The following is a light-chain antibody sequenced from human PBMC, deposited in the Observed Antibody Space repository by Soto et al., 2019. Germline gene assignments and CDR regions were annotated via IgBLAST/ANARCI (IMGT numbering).Light chain of an antibody. CDR2: DAS. Sequence: DIQMTQSPSTLSASVGDRVTITCRASQSISSWLAWYQQKPGKAPKLLIYDASSLESGVPSRFSGSGSGTEFTLTISSLQPDDFATYYCQQYKSYSVTFGQGTKVDIK. CDR1: QSISSW. CDR3: QQYKSYSVT. V-gene: IGKV1-5*01. J-gene: IGKJ1*01.